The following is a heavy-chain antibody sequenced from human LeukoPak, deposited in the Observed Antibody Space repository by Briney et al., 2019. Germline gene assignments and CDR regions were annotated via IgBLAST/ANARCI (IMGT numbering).Heavy chain of an antibody. CDR3: ARVSGRFTWYFDL. CDR2: ISYSGTT. J-gene: IGHJ2*01. CDR1: SASISSSPYY. Sequence: PSETLSLTCTVSSASISSSPYYWAWIRQSPGKALEWIATISYSGTTYYHPSLKSRVTVSVDTSKNHFSLKLSSVTAADTAVYYCARVSGRFTWYFDLWGRGTLVTVSS. V-gene: IGHV4-39*02.